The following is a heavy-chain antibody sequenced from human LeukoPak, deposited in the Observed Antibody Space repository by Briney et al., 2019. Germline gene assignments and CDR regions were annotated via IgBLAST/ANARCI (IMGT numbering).Heavy chain of an antibody. Sequence: PSETLSLTCTVSGGSIGSFYWSWIRQSPGKGLDWIGYIYYSGSTSFNPSLKSRVTISVDTSKNQFSLNLTSVTAADTAVYYCARHGRSGWFEVNYWGQGTRVTVSS. V-gene: IGHV4-59*08. D-gene: IGHD6-13*01. J-gene: IGHJ4*02. CDR2: IYYSGST. CDR1: GGSIGSFY. CDR3: ARHGRSGWFEVNY.